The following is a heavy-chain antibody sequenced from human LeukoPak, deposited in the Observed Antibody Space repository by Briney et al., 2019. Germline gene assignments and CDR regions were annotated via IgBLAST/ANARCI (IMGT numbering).Heavy chain of an antibody. CDR2: INPDSGGT. CDR1: GYTFTGYY. CDR3: ARGGSSSWYWPNYFDY. D-gene: IGHD6-13*01. J-gene: IGHJ4*02. Sequence: ASVKVSCKASGYTFTGYYMHWVRQAPGQGLEWMGWINPDSGGTNYAQKFQGRVTMTRDTSINTAYMELSRLRSDDTAVYYCARGGSSSWYWPNYFDYWGQGTLVTVSS. V-gene: IGHV1-2*02.